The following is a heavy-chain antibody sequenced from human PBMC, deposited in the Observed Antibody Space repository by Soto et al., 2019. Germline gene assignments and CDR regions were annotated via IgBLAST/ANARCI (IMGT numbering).Heavy chain of an antibody. CDR2: VNPNSGGT. J-gene: IGHJ6*02. D-gene: IGHD6-13*01. V-gene: IGHV1-2*02. CDR3: ARDSGIAALNTGYYYGMDV. Sequence: ASVKVSCKASGYTFTAYYMHWVRQAPGQGLEWMGWVNPNSGGTNYAQKFQGRVTMTRDTSITTAYMELSRLRSDDTAVYYCARDSGIAALNTGYYYGMDVWGQGTTVTVSS. CDR1: GYTFTAYY.